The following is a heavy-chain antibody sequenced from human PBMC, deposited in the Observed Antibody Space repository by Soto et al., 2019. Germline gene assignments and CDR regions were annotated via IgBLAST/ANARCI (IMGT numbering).Heavy chain of an antibody. CDR2: ISYDGSNK. CDR3: AKDFFYSSSTKNWFDP. V-gene: IGHV3-30*18. Sequence: QVQLVESGGRVVQPGRSLRLSCAASGFTFSSYGMHWVRQAPGKGLEWVAVISYDGSNKYYADSVKGRFTISRDNSKNTLYLQMNSLRAEDTAVYYCAKDFFYSSSTKNWFDPWGQGTLVTVSS. CDR1: GFTFSSYG. D-gene: IGHD6-6*01. J-gene: IGHJ5*02.